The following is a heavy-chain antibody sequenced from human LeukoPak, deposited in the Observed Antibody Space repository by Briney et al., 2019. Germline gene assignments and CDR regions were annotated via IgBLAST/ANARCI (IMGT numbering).Heavy chain of an antibody. CDR2: IYSGGST. Sequence: GGSLRLSCAASEFTVSSNYMSWVRQAPGKGLEWVSVIYSGGSTYYADSVKGRFTISRHNSKNTLYLQMNSLKTEDTAVYYCNGVGYYYDSSGYPFDYWGQGTLVTVSS. CDR3: NGVGYYYDSSGYPFDY. D-gene: IGHD3-22*01. CDR1: EFTVSSNY. V-gene: IGHV3-53*01. J-gene: IGHJ4*02.